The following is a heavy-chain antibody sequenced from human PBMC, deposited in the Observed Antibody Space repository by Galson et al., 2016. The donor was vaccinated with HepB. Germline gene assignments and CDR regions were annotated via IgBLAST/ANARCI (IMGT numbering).Heavy chain of an antibody. V-gene: IGHV4-4*07. J-gene: IGHJ3*01. D-gene: IGHD1-14*01. CDR1: GGSISNYY. CDR2: IYSTGST. CDR3: ARGTPWRAFDF. Sequence: SETLSLTCTVSGGSISNYYWSWIRQPAGKGLEWIGRIYSTGSTNYTPSLKSRVTMSVDTSKNQFSLILSSVSAADTAVYYCARGTPWRAFDFWGQGTMLTVSS.